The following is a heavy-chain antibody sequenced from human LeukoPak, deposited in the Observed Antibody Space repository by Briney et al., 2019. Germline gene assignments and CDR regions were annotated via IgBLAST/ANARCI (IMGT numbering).Heavy chain of an antibody. CDR3: ARTTRSWYEDNDAFDI. CDR2: INAGNGNR. J-gene: IGHJ3*02. CDR1: AYSFTIYT. D-gene: IGHD6-13*01. Sequence: ASVKVSCKASAYSFTIYTIHWVRQAPGQRLEWMGWINAGNGNRRCSENFQGRITITRDTSATTAYMELSSLGPEDTAVYYCARTTRSWYEDNDAFDIWGQGTTVTVSS. V-gene: IGHV1-3*01.